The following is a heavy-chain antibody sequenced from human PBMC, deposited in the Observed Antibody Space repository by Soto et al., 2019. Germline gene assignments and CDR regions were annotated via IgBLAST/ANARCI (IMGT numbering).Heavy chain of an antibody. D-gene: IGHD1-7*01. CDR3: ARDRVKWNYRRYGTDV. J-gene: IGHJ6*02. Sequence: GASVTVSCQASGYTFPRYARHWVRQAPGDSLEWMGWINTDNGNTKYSQKFRAGVTITTDTSATTAYIELISLRSEDTAVYSCARDRVKWNYRRYGTDVWGQGTTVTVSS. V-gene: IGHV1-3*04. CDR1: GYTFPRYA. CDR2: INTDNGNT.